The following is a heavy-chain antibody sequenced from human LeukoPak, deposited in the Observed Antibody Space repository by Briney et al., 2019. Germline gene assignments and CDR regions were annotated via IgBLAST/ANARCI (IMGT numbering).Heavy chain of an antibody. CDR1: GFTFSSYA. Sequence: GGSLRLSCTASGFTFSSYAMSWVRQAPGKGLEWVSAISGSGGSTYYADSVKGRFTISRDNSKNTLYLQMNSLRAEDTAVYYCARGPYYYDSSGYYPIDYWGQGTLVTVSS. J-gene: IGHJ4*02. CDR3: ARGPYYYDSSGYYPIDY. D-gene: IGHD3-22*01. CDR2: ISGSGGST. V-gene: IGHV3-23*01.